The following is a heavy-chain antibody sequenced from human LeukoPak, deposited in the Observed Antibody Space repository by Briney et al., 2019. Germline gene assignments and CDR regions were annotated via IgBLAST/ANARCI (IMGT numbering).Heavy chain of an antibody. CDR2: FFHSGNT. CDR3: ARVVYSEYDY. CDR1: GYSISSGYY. Sequence: TSETLSLTCTVSGYSISSGYYWGWIRQPPGKGLEWSGSFFHSGNTYYNPSLKSRVTISVDTSKNQFSLKVTSVTAADTAVYYCARVVYSEYDYWGQGTLVTVSS. V-gene: IGHV4-38-2*02. D-gene: IGHD2-21*01. J-gene: IGHJ4*02.